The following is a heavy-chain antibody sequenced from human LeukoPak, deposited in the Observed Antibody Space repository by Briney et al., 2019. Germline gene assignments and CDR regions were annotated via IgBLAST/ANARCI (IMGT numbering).Heavy chain of an antibody. CDR1: GFTFSDYW. CDR3: VRGSPKAGTMTTLFDS. D-gene: IGHD4-17*01. CDR2: VNSDGSST. Sequence: GGSLRLSCAVSGFTFSDYWMHWVRQTPTNGLVWVSRVNSDGSSTNYADSVKGRFIIFRDDAENTLSLQMNSLRSEDTAVYYCVRGSPKAGTMTTLFDSWGQGTLVTVSS. J-gene: IGHJ4*02. V-gene: IGHV3-74*01.